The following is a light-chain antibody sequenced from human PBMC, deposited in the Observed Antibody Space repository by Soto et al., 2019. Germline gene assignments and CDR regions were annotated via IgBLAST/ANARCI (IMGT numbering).Light chain of an antibody. Sequence: EMVMTQSPATLSLSPGETATLSCRASQSVDRYVAWYQQKVGQAPRLLIYDAYTRATGVGARFTVIGSATDFSLTITRLETEDFAVYFCQQRGKWPSTFGPGTKVDIK. CDR1: QSVDRY. J-gene: IGKJ2*02. V-gene: IGKV3-11*01. CDR3: QQRGKWPST. CDR2: DAY.